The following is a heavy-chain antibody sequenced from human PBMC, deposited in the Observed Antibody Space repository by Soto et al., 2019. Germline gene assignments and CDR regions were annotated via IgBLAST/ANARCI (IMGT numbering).Heavy chain of an antibody. CDR1: GCSISSGGYY. Sequence: QVQLQESGPGLVKPSQTLSLTCTVSGCSISSGGYYWSWIRQHPGKGLEWIGYIYYSGRTYYNPSLKSRVTISVATSKTQCSRKRSSVTAADTAVYYCAREGRNFYDSSGYPLFHYWGQGTLVTVSS. CDR3: AREGRNFYDSSGYPLFHY. D-gene: IGHD3-22*01. V-gene: IGHV4-31*03. J-gene: IGHJ4*02. CDR2: IYYSGRT.